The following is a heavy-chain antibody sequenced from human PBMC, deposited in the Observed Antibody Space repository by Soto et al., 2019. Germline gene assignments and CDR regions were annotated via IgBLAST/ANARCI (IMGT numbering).Heavy chain of an antibody. J-gene: IGHJ5*02. V-gene: IGHV4-34*01. CDR1: GGSFSGYY. Sequence: QVQLQQWGAGLLKPSETLSLTCAVYGGSFSGYYWSWIRQPPGKGLEWIGEINHSGSTNYNPSLKSRVTISVDTSKNQFSLKLSSVTAADTAVYYCARGLEPPYGDYKSRKRMNWFDPWGQGTLVTVSS. CDR2: INHSGST. CDR3: ARGLEPPYGDYKSRKRMNWFDP. D-gene: IGHD4-17*01.